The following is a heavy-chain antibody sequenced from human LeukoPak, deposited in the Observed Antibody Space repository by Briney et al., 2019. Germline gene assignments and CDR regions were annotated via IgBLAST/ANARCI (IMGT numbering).Heavy chain of an antibody. CDR2: ISWNSGST. CDR1: GFTFDDYA. D-gene: IGHD3-9*01. Sequence: GGSLRLSCAASGFTFDDYAMHWVRQAPGKGLEWVSGISWNSGSTGYADSVKGRFTISRDNAKNSLYLQMNSLRAEDTALYYCAKDGYDILTGYPMDVWGQGTTVTVSS. V-gene: IGHV3-9*01. CDR3: AKDGYDILTGYPMDV. J-gene: IGHJ6*02.